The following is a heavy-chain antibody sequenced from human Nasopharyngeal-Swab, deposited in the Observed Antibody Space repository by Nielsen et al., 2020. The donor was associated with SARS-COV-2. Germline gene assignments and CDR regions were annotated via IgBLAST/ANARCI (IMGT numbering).Heavy chain of an antibody. D-gene: IGHD3-9*01. CDR1: GFTFNNYN. Sequence: ESLKISCAASGFTFNNYNFNWVRQAPGKGLEWIGEINHSGSTKYNPSLKSRVTISVDTSKNQFSLKLSSVTAADTAVYYCARAPYDVSTALYGGDYYNYYAMDVWGQGTTVTVSS. CDR2: INHSGST. V-gene: IGHV4-34*01. J-gene: IGHJ6*02. CDR3: ARAPYDVSTALYGGDYYNYYAMDV.